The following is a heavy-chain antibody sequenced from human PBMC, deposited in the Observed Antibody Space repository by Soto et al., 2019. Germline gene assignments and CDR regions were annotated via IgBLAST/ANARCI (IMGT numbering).Heavy chain of an antibody. D-gene: IGHD1-26*01. CDR1: GFTFSSYA. J-gene: IGHJ5*02. Sequence: EVQLLESGGGLVQPGGSLRLSCAASGFTFSSYAMSWGRQAPGKGLEWVSVISGSGGSTYYADSVKGRFTISRDNSKNTLYLQRNSLRAEDTAVYYCAKGQGELLAERDWFDPWGQGTLVTVSS. V-gene: IGHV3-23*01. CDR3: AKGQGELLAERDWFDP. CDR2: ISGSGGST.